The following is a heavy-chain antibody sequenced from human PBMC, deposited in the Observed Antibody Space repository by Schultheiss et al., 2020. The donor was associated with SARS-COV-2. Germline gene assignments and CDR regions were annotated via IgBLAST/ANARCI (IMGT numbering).Heavy chain of an antibody. CDR1: GGTFSSYA. Sequence: SVKVSCKASGGTFSSYAISWVRQAPGQGLEWMGGIIPIFGTANHAQKFQGRVTITADESTSTAYMELSSLRSEDTAVYYCARDRYDFWSGYVSYWYFDLWGRGTLVTVSS. CDR2: IIPIFGTA. J-gene: IGHJ2*01. D-gene: IGHD3-3*01. V-gene: IGHV1-69*13. CDR3: ARDRYDFWSGYVSYWYFDL.